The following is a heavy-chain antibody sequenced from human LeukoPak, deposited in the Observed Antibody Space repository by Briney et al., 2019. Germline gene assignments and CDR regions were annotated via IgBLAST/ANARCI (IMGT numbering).Heavy chain of an antibody. V-gene: IGHV4-4*07. J-gene: IGHJ4*02. CDR1: GGSISSYY. D-gene: IGHD3-10*01. Sequence: SETLSLTCTVSGGSISSYYWSWIRQPAGKGLEWIGRIYSSGSTDYNPSLKSRVTMSVDTSKNKFSLKLSSVTAADTAVYYCVSSSPKTGSGSFFFWGQGSLVTVSS. CDR2: IYSSGST. CDR3: VSSSPKTGSGSFFF.